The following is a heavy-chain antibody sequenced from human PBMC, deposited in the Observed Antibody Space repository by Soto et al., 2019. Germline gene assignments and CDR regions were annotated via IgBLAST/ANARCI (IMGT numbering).Heavy chain of an antibody. CDR3: ARHRRRDGYNYIVDY. CDR2: IYYSGST. D-gene: IGHD5-12*01. Sequence: SETLSLTCTVSGGSISSSSYYWGWIRQPPGKGLEWIGSIYYSGSTYYNPSLKSRVTISVDTSKNQFSLKLSSVTAADTAVYYRARHRRRDGYNYIVDYWGQGTLVTVSS. J-gene: IGHJ4*02. CDR1: GGSISSSSYY. V-gene: IGHV4-39*01.